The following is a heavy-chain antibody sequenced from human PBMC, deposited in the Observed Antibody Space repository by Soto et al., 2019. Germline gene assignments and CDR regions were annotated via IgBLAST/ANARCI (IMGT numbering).Heavy chain of an antibody. J-gene: IGHJ4*02. CDR2: ISSVGST. CDR1: GGSIINYY. D-gene: IGHD3-3*01. CDR3: ARTRLVGVVGPQMGYYFDD. V-gene: IGHV4-59*01. Sequence: QVQLQESGPGLVRPSATLSLTCTVSGGSIINYYWRWIRHPPGKGLEWVGYISSVGSTSYNPSLKSRVTISVDTSKNQFSLSLSSVTAADTALYYCARTRLVGVVGPQMGYYFDDWGQGTLVTVSS.